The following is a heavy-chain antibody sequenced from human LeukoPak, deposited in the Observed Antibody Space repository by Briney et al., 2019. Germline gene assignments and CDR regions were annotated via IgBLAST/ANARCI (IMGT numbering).Heavy chain of an antibody. Sequence: RPGGSLRLSCAASGFTSSTYAMYWVRQAPGKGLEWVTIISYDGSYKFYADSVKGRFTISRDNSENTLYLQMNSLGADDTAVYYCAREGAEAGMDVWGQGTTVIVSS. J-gene: IGHJ6*02. CDR1: GFTSSTYA. V-gene: IGHV3-30*04. CDR2: ISYDGSYK. CDR3: AREGAEAGMDV.